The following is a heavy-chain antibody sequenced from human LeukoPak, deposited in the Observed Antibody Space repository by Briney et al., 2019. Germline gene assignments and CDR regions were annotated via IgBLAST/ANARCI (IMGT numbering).Heavy chain of an antibody. D-gene: IGHD3-16*01. J-gene: IGHJ6*02. CDR3: ASTFGYYGMDV. Sequence: SETLSLTCTVSGGSISSSSYYWGWIRQPPGKGLEWIGSIYYSGSTYYNPSLKSRVTISVDTSKNQFSLKLSSVTAADTAVYYCASTFGYYGMDVWGQGTTVTVSS. CDR2: IYYSGST. V-gene: IGHV4-39*01. CDR1: GGSISSSSYY.